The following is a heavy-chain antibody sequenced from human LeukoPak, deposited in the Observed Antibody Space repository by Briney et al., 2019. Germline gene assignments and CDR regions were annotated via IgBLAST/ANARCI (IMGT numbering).Heavy chain of an antibody. J-gene: IGHJ6*02. CDR2: IWYDGSNK. Sequence: GGSLRLSCAASGFTFSSYGMHWVRQAPGKGLEWVAVIWYDGSNKYYADSVKGRFTISRDNSKNTLYLQMNSLRAEDTAVYYCARGIVGVHPYLAATGYGMDVWGQGTTVTVSS. CDR3: ARGIVGVHPYLAATGYGMDV. D-gene: IGHD1-26*01. V-gene: IGHV3-33*01. CDR1: GFTFSSYG.